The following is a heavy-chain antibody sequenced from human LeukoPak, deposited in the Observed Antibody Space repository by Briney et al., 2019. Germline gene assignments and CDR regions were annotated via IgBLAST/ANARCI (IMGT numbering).Heavy chain of an antibody. D-gene: IGHD6-19*01. Sequence: ASVKVSCKASEYTFTAYYMHWVRQAPGQGLEGMGWINPNSGDTNYAEKFQGRVTMTRDTSITTAYMELSRLRSDDTAVYYCARRSSSAWDYFDYWGQGTLVTVSS. J-gene: IGHJ4*02. V-gene: IGHV1-2*02. CDR1: EYTFTAYY. CDR3: ARRSSSAWDYFDY. CDR2: INPNSGDT.